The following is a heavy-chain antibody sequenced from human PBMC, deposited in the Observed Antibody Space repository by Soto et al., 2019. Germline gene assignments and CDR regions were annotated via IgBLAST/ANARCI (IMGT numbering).Heavy chain of an antibody. CDR2: IYYSGST. CDR1: GGSISSYY. Sequence: QVQLQESGPGLVKPSETLSLTCTVSGGSISSYYWSWIRQPPGKGLEWIGYIYYSGSTNYNPSLKXRXTXXVGTSKTQFSLKLSSVTAADTAVYCCARVGAVGVDWGQGTLVTVSS. CDR3: ARVGAVGVD. J-gene: IGHJ4*02. D-gene: IGHD6-19*01. V-gene: IGHV4-59*01.